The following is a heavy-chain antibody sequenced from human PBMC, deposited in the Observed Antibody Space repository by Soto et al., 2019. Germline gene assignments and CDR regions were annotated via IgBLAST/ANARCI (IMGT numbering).Heavy chain of an antibody. CDR1: GFTFSNYA. D-gene: IGHD6-13*01. CDR3: ARRQISPPTRGAASARGAMDV. J-gene: IGHJ6*02. Sequence: GGSLRLSCAASGFTFSNYAVTWVRQAPGKGLEWVSETSGSGGNTYYADSVKGRFTISRDNSKNTLYLQMSSLRAEDTAVYYCARRQISPPTRGAASARGAMDVWGQGTTVTVSS. V-gene: IGHV3-23*01. CDR2: TSGSGGNT.